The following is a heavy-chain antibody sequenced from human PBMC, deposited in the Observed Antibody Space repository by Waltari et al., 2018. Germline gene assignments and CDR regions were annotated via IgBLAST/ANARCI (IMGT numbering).Heavy chain of an antibody. D-gene: IGHD3-10*01. V-gene: IGHV3-7*01. Sequence: EVQLAESGGGLVQPGGSLRLTCEACGFRFSSYWMSWVRQAPRKGLEWVANIKEDGSEKDYVDSVKGRFTISRDNAKKSLYLQMNSLRAEDTAVYYCAREGAGGFDQWGQGTLVSVSS. CDR2: IKEDGSEK. CDR3: AREGAGGFDQ. J-gene: IGHJ4*02. CDR1: GFRFSSYW.